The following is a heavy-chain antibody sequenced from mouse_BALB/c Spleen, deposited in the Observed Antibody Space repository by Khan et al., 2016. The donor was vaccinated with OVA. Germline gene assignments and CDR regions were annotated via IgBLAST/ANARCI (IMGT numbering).Heavy chain of an antibody. V-gene: IGHV3-2*02. CDR2: INYSGST. J-gene: IGHJ3*01. CDR3: VRGRSY. CDR1: GYSITSDYA. Sequence: EVKLEESGPGLVKPSQSLSLTCTVTGYSITSDYAWNWIRQFPGNRLEWMGYINYSGSTSKKPSLKSRMSISRDTYKNQIFLQLNSVTTEDTATYYCVRGRSYWGQGTLVTVSA.